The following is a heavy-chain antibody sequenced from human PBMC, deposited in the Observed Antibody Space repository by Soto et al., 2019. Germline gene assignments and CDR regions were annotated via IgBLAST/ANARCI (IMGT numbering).Heavy chain of an antibody. Sequence: QVQLQESGPGLVKPSQTLSLTCTVSGGSISSGDYYWSWIRQPPGKGLEWIGYIYDSGSTYYNSSLKSRGNITLDTSKNQCSLKLTSVTAADTAVYYCARDNGVGPWGQGTLVTVSS. CDR2: IYDSGST. CDR3: ARDNGVGP. CDR1: GGSISSGDYY. V-gene: IGHV4-30-4*01. D-gene: IGHD2-8*01. J-gene: IGHJ5*02.